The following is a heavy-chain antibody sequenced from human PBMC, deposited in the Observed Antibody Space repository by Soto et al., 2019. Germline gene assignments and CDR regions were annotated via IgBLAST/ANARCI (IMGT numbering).Heavy chain of an antibody. Sequence: SGPTLVNPTQTLTLTCTFSGFSLSTSGMCVNWIRQPPGKALEWLARIDWDDDKYYSTSLKTRLTISKDTSKNQVVLTMTNMDPVDTATYYCALTPHSAAIFGFDPWGQGTLVTVSS. CDR2: IDWDDDK. CDR1: GFSLSTSGMC. D-gene: IGHD2-2*01. J-gene: IGHJ5*02. CDR3: ALTPHSAAIFGFDP. V-gene: IGHV2-70*11.